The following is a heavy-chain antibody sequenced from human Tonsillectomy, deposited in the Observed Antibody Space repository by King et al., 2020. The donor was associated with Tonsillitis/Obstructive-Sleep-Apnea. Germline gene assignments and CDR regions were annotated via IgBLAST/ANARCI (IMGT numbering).Heavy chain of an antibody. D-gene: IGHD4-17*01. V-gene: IGHV3-7*04. J-gene: IGHJ5*02. Sequence: QLVQSGGGLVQPGGSLRLSCAASGFTFSSHWMGWVRQAPGKGLECVANVKKDGSESYYVDSVKGRFTISRDNAKNSLYLQMNSLRVEDTAVYYCARGPHYGVRVVWFDPWGQGTLVTVSS. CDR3: ARGPHYGVRVVWFDP. CDR2: VKKDGSES. CDR1: GFTFSSHW.